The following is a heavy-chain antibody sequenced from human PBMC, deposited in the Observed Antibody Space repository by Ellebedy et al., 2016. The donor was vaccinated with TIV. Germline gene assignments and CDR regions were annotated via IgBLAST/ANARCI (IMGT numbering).Heavy chain of an antibody. CDR2: GATDGTPT. Sequence: WGSLRLSCVASGFTFSSYGMHWVRQAPGKGLEWVAAGATDGTPTYYADSVKGRFTISRDNSKNTLYLQMNSLRAEDTAVYYCTKEGAVPGVPGYLSYDRWGQGALVTVSS. CDR3: TKEGAVPGVPGYLSYDR. CDR1: GFTFSSYG. J-gene: IGHJ5*02. D-gene: IGHD3-9*01. V-gene: IGHV3-30*18.